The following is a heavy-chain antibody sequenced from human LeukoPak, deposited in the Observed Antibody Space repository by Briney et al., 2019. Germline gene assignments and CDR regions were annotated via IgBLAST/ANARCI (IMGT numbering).Heavy chain of an antibody. CDR3: ATVNYDSSGPDY. CDR1: GFTFSSYA. D-gene: IGHD3-22*01. Sequence: PGGSLRLSCAASGFTFSSYAMSWVRQAPGKGLEGVSAISGSGGGTYYADSVKGRFTLSRDHSKHTLYLQMNSLRAEDTAVYYCATVNYDSSGPDYWGQGTLVTVSS. CDR2: ISGSGGGT. V-gene: IGHV3-23*01. J-gene: IGHJ4*02.